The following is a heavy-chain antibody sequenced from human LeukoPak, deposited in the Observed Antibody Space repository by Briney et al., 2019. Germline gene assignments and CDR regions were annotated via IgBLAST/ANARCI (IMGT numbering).Heavy chain of an antibody. Sequence: SETLSLTCTVSGGSISSYYWSWIRQPPGKGLEWIGYIYYSGSTNYNPSLKSRVTISVDTPKNQFSLKLSSVTAADTAVYYCARASGLLRVFDYWGQGTLVTVSS. CDR1: GGSISSYY. J-gene: IGHJ4*02. CDR2: IYYSGST. CDR3: ARASGLLRVFDY. V-gene: IGHV4-59*01. D-gene: IGHD3-22*01.